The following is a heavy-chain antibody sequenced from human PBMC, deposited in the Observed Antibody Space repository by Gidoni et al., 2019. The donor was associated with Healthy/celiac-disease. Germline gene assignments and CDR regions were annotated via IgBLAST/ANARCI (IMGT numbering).Heavy chain of an antibody. Sequence: QVQLVQSGAEVKKPGSSVKVSCKASGGTFSSYAISWVRQAPGQGLEWMGGIIPILGTANYAQKFQGRVTITADKSTSTAYMELSSLRSEDTAVYYCARGSGYSEEVYYYGMDVWGQGTTVTVSS. V-gene: IGHV1-69*06. J-gene: IGHJ6*02. D-gene: IGHD3-3*01. CDR1: GGTFSSYA. CDR3: ARGSGYSEEVYYYGMDV. CDR2: IIPILGTA.